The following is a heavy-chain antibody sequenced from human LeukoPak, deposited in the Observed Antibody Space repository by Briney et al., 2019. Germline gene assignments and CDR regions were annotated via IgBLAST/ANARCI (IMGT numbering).Heavy chain of an antibody. D-gene: IGHD2-2*01. J-gene: IGHJ6*03. CDR3: ARPIVVVPAARGYYMDV. CDR1: GGSFSGYY. CDR2: INHSGST. Sequence: SETVSLTCAVYGGSFSGYYWSWIRQPPGKGLEWIGEINHSGSTNYNPSLKSRVTISVDTSKNQFSLKLSSVTAADTAVYYCARPIVVVPAARGYYMDVWGKGTTVTVSS. V-gene: IGHV4-34*01.